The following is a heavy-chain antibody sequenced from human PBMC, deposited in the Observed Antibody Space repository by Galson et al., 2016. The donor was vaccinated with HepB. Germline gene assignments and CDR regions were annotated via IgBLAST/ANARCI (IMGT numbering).Heavy chain of an antibody. CDR3: AKDSSSAL. CDR1: GFTFSTSW. Sequence: SLRLSCAASGFTFSTSWMSWVRQAPGKGLEWVANIKPDGREKYYVDSVKGRFTVSRDNAKNSLFLQMNSLRAEDTAVYYCAKDSSSALWGRSSLVTVSS. V-gene: IGHV3-7*01. CDR2: IKPDGREK. D-gene: IGHD6-6*01. J-gene: IGHJ2*01.